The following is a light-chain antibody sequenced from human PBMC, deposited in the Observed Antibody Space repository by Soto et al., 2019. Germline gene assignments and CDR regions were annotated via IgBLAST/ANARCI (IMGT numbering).Light chain of an antibody. CDR3: QKRSNWPSIT. CDR1: QSVSSY. Sequence: EIVLTQSPATLSLSPGERATLSCRASQSVSSYLAWYQQKPGQAPRLLIYDASTRATGIPDRFSGSGSGTDFTLTISSLEPEDFAVYYCQKRSNWPSITFGQGTRLEIK. CDR2: DAS. V-gene: IGKV3-11*01. J-gene: IGKJ5*01.